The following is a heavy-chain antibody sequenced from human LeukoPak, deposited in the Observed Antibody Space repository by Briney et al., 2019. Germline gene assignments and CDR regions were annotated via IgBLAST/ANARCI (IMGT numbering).Heavy chain of an antibody. V-gene: IGHV3-21*01. CDR2: ISSSSSYI. CDR3: AELGITMIGGV. Sequence: GGSLRLSCAASGFNFGSYSMTWVRQAPGKGLEWVSSISSSSSYIYYADSVKGRFTISRDNAKNSLYLQMNSLRAEDTAVYYCAELGITMIGGVWGKGTTVTISS. D-gene: IGHD3-10*02. CDR1: GFNFGSYS. J-gene: IGHJ6*04.